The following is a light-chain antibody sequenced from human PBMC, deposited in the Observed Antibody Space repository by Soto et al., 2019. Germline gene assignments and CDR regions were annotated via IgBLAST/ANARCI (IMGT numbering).Light chain of an antibody. CDR3: QQYNNWTLT. CDR2: GAS. J-gene: IGKJ4*01. Sequence: EIVMTQSPDTLSVSPGERATLSCRASQSVSGNLAWYQQKPGQPPRLLIYGASTSATGIPARFSGSGSGTEFTLTISSLQSEDFAVYYCQQYNNWTLTFGGGTKVEIK. V-gene: IGKV3-15*01. CDR1: QSVSGN.